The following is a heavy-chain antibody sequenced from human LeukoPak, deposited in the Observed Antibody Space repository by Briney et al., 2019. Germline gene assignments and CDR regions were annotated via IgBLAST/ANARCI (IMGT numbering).Heavy chain of an antibody. CDR3: ARNQDYDYVWGSYPYYYYYYMDV. D-gene: IGHD3-16*02. J-gene: IGHJ6*03. V-gene: IGHV1-18*01. CDR1: GYTFTSYG. Sequence: ASVKVSCRASGYTFTSYGISWVRQAPGQGLEWMGWISAYNGNTNYAQKLQGRVTMTTDTSTSTAYMELRSLRSDDTAVYYCARNQDYDYVWGSYPYYYYYYMDVWGKGTTVTISS. CDR2: ISAYNGNT.